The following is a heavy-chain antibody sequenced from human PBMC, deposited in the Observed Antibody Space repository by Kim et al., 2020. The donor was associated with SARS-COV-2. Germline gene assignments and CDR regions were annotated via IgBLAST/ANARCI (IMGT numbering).Heavy chain of an antibody. D-gene: IGHD6-19*01. V-gene: IGHV3-11*01. Sequence: GGSLRLSCAASGFTFNDYYMSWIRQAPGKGLEWVSYISASGNTIYYADSVKGRFTISRDNGKNSLYLQMNSLRAEDTAVYYCAKGYSSGWSFDCWGQGTLVSVSS. CDR2: ISASGNTI. CDR3: AKGYSSGWSFDC. CDR1: GFTFNDYY. J-gene: IGHJ4*02.